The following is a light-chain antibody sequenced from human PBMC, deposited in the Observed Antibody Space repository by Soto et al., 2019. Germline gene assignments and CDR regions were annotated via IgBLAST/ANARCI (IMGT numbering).Light chain of an antibody. V-gene: IGLV2-23*01. CDR2: EGS. J-gene: IGLJ3*02. CDR1: SSDVGSYNL. CDR3: CSYAGSCLEV. Sequence: QSALTQPASVSGSPGQSITISCTGTSSDVGSYNLVSWYQQHPGKAPKLMIYEGSKRPSGVSNRFSGSKSGNTASLTISGLQAEDEADYYCCSYAGSCLEVFGGGTQLTVL.